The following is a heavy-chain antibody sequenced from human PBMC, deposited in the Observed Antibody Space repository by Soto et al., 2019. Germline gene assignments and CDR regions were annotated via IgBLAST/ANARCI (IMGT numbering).Heavy chain of an antibody. CDR2: INAGNGNT. CDR1: GYTFTSYA. Sequence: QVQLVQSGAEEKKPGASVKVSCKASGYTFTSYAMHWVRQAPGQRLEWMGWINAGNGNTKYSQKFQGRVTITRDTSASTAYMELSSLRSEDTAVYYCERAWVVVTAPDYWGQGTLVTVS. V-gene: IGHV1-3*05. CDR3: ERAWVVVTAPDY. D-gene: IGHD2-21*02. J-gene: IGHJ4*02.